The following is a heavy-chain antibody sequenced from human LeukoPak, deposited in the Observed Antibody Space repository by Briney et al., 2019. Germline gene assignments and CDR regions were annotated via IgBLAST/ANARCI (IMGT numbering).Heavy chain of an antibody. Sequence: KPGGSLRLSCAASGFTFSDSYMSWIRQAPGKGLEWVSFISSSGSTIYYADSVKGRFTISRDNAKNSLYLQMNSLRAEDTAVYYCAKTGIQLWLPDYWGQGTLVTVSS. CDR1: GFTFSDSY. V-gene: IGHV3-11*01. CDR3: AKTGIQLWLPDY. J-gene: IGHJ4*02. D-gene: IGHD5-18*01. CDR2: ISSSGSTI.